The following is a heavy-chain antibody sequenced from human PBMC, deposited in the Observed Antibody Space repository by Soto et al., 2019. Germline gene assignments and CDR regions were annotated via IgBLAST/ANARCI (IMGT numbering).Heavy chain of an antibody. CDR2: ISERSSYT. CDR1: GFVFSDYY. V-gene: IGHV3-11*06. Sequence: VYLVESGGGLVKPGGSLRLSCAASGFVFSDYYMSWIRQAPGKGLEWVSYISERSSYTNYAGSVKGRFTISRDNDKMSLYLEMNSLRAEDTAVYYCVRGGLVPAAVLHYDFGMDVWGQGTTVTVSS. D-gene: IGHD2-2*02. CDR3: VRGGLVPAAVLHYDFGMDV. J-gene: IGHJ6*02.